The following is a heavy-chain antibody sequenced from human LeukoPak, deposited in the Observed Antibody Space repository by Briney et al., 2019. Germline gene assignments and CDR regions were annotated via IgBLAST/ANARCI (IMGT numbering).Heavy chain of an antibody. Sequence: TGGSLRLSCAASGFTFDDYAMHWVRQAPGKGLEWVSGISWNSGSIGYADSVKGRFTVSRDNAKNSLYLQMNSLRAEDTAVYYCASENFEYWGQGTLVTVSS. D-gene: IGHD2/OR15-2a*01. CDR3: ASENFEY. CDR1: GFTFDDYA. J-gene: IGHJ4*02. CDR2: ISWNSGSI. V-gene: IGHV3-9*01.